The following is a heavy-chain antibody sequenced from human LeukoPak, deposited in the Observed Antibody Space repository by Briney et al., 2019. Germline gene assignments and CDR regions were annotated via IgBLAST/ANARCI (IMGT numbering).Heavy chain of an antibody. J-gene: IGHJ4*02. CDR3: AKYAGLYYSDY. V-gene: IGHV3-23*01. CDR2: SSGSGGST. D-gene: IGHD2-2*01. CDR1: GFTFSNYA. Sequence: GGSLRLSCAASGFTFSNYAMSWVRQAPGKGLEWVSASSGSGGSTHYADSVKGRFTISVDNSKNTLYLQMNSLRAGDTAVYYCAKYAGLYYSDYWGQGTLVTVSS.